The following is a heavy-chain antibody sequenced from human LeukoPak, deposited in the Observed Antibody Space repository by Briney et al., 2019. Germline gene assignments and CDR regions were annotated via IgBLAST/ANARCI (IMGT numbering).Heavy chain of an antibody. V-gene: IGHV3-15*01. CDR1: GFTFRNAW. CDR3: VKDRTGTYTLDY. Sequence: GGSLRLSCAASGFTFRNAWMSWVRQAPGKGLEWVGRIKSKTDGGTTEYAAPVKGRFTISRDDSKSTLYLQMNSLKLEDTAVYYCVKDRTGTYTLDYWGQGTLVTVSS. J-gene: IGHJ4*02. D-gene: IGHD3-10*01. CDR2: IKSKTDGGTT.